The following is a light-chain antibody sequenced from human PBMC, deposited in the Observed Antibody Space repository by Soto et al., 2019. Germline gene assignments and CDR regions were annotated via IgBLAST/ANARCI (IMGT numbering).Light chain of an antibody. CDR2: RNN. V-gene: IGLV1-47*01. J-gene: IGLJ2*01. Sequence: QSVLTQPPSASGTPGQRVTISCSGSSSNIGSNYVYWYQQLPGTAPKLLIYRNNQRPSGVPDRFSGSMSGTSASLTISGLRSEDEADYYCAAWDDSLSGVFGGGTKVTVL. CDR1: SSNIGSNY. CDR3: AAWDDSLSGV.